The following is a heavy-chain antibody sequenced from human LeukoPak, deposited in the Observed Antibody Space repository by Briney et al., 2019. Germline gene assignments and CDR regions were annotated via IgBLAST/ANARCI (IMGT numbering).Heavy chain of an antibody. Sequence: GGSLRLSCAASGFTFSSFWMHWVRQAPRKGLVWVSHTNSDGSATDYADSVRGRFTISRDNAKNTLYLHMNSLRAEDTAVYYCARANPGIREYFDYWGQGTLVTVSS. J-gene: IGHJ4*02. CDR2: TNSDGSAT. V-gene: IGHV3-74*01. CDR3: ARANPGIREYFDY. D-gene: IGHD6-13*01. CDR1: GFTFSSFW.